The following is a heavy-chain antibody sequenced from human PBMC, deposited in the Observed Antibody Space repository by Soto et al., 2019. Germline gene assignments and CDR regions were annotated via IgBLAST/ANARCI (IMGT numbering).Heavy chain of an antibody. CDR3: AATYYDFWSGYYAPPR. CDR2: INAGNGNT. V-gene: IGHV1-3*01. CDR1: GYTFTSYA. J-gene: IGHJ4*02. D-gene: IGHD3-3*01. Sequence: ASVKVSCKASGYTFTSYAMHWVRQAPGQRLEWMGWINAGNGNTKYSQKFQGRVTITRDTSASTAYMELSSLRSEDTAVYYCAATYYDFWSGYYAPPRWGQGTLVTVSS.